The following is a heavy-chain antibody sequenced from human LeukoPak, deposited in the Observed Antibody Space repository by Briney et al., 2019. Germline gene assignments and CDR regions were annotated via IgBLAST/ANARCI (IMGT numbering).Heavy chain of an antibody. J-gene: IGHJ2*01. Sequence: SGTLSLTCAVSGGSISSSNWWSWVRQPPGKGLEWIGEIYHSGSTNYNPSLKSRVTISVDKSKNQFSLKLSSVTAADTAVYYCARVYETVTWYFDLWGRGTLVTVSS. CDR3: ARVYETVTWYFDL. CDR1: GGSISSSNW. CDR2: IYHSGST. D-gene: IGHD4-17*01. V-gene: IGHV4-4*02.